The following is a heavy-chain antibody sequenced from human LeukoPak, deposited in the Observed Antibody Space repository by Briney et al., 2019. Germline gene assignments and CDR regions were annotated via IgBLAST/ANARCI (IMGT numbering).Heavy chain of an antibody. D-gene: IGHD6-19*01. J-gene: IGHJ4*02. CDR3: ASESMAVAGLYYFDY. CDR2: INHSGST. V-gene: IGHV4-34*01. CDR1: GGSFSGYY. Sequence: SETLSLTCAVYGGSFSGYYWSWIRQPPGKGLEWIGEINHSGSTNYNPSLKSRVTISVDTSKNQFSLKLSSVTAADTAVYYCASESMAVAGLYYFDYWGQGTLVTVSS.